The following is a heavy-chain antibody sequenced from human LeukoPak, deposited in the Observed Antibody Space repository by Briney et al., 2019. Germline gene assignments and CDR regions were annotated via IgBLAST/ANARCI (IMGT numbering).Heavy chain of an antibody. CDR1: GGTFGSYA. V-gene: IGHV1-69*05. D-gene: IGHD3-3*01. CDR2: IIPIFGTA. CDR3: ARLYDFWSGYYSFDY. J-gene: IGHJ4*02. Sequence: SVKVSCKASGGTFGSYAISWVRQAPGQGLEWMGRIIPIFGTANYAQKFQGRVTITTDESTSTAYMELSSLRSEDTAVYYCARLYDFWSGYYSFDYWGQGTLVTVSS.